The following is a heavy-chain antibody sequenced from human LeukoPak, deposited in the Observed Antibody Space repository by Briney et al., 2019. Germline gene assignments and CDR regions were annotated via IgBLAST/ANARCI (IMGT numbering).Heavy chain of an antibody. Sequence: SETLSLTCTVSNFSITSGYYWGWIRQPPGKGLEWIGTIYYTGSTYYNPSLKSRVTISVDTSKNQFSLKLSSVTVADTAVYYCARESLYDSDFDYWGQGILVTVSS. CDR2: IYYTGST. J-gene: IGHJ4*02. CDR1: NFSITSGYY. V-gene: IGHV4-38-2*02. CDR3: ARESLYDSDFDY. D-gene: IGHD3-16*01.